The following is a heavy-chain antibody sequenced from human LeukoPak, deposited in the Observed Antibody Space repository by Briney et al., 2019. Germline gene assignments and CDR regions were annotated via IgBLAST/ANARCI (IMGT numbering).Heavy chain of an antibody. J-gene: IGHJ4*02. V-gene: IGHV4-34*01. CDR2: ISHSGAT. D-gene: IGHD2-8*01. CDR1: GGSFSGYY. Sequence: SETLSLTCAVYGGSFSGYYWSWIRQPPGKGLEWIGEISHSGATNYNPSLESRVTISIDTSKSQFSLKLSSVTAADTAVYYCARKAMGFDYWGQGTLVTVSS. CDR3: ARKAMGFDY.